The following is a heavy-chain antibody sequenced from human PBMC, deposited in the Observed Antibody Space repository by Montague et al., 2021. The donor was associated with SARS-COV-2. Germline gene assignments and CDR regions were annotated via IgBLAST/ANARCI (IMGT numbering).Heavy chain of an antibody. D-gene: IGHD6-13*01. CDR1: GGSISRYS. J-gene: IGHJ3*02. Sequence: SETLSLTCTVSGGSISRYSWTWIRQPPGKVLEWIGYIYNSGSTNYNPSLTSRVTISVDTSKNQFSPKLSSVAAADTAVYYCARVGRGSSWYEVAFDIWGQGTMVTVSS. CDR2: IYNSGST. V-gene: IGHV4-59*01. CDR3: ARVGRGSSWYEVAFDI.